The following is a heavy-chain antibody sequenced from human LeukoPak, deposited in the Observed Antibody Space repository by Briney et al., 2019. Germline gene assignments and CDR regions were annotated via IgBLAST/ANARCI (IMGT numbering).Heavy chain of an antibody. Sequence: GGSLRLSCAASGFTFSSYSMNWVRQAPGKGLEWVSSISSSSSYIYYADSVKGRFTISRDNSKNTLYLQMNSLRAEDTAVYYCASRDRFDYWGQGTLVTVSS. J-gene: IGHJ4*02. CDR1: GFTFSSYS. CDR2: ISSSSSYI. V-gene: IGHV3-21*01. CDR3: ASRDRFDY.